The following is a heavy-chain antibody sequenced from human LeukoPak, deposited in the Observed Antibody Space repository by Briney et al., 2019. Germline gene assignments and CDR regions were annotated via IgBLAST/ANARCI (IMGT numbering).Heavy chain of an antibody. D-gene: IGHD6-6*01. CDR3: ATSIAARLFDY. CDR1: GYTFTTHW. Sequence: GESLQISCKGSGYTFTTHWIGWVRQMPGKGLEWMAIIYPGDSDIRYSPSFQGQVSISVDRSISTAYLQWSSLKASDTAMYYCATSIAARLFDYWGQGTLVTVSS. J-gene: IGHJ4*02. CDR2: IYPGDSDI. V-gene: IGHV5-51*01.